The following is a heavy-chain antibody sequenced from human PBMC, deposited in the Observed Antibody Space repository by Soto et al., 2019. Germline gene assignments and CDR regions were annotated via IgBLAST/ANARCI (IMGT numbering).Heavy chain of an antibody. D-gene: IGHD1-26*01. CDR3: ARGPYSGSSTSLPYYSAMDV. CDR2: INPNSGGT. Sequence: QVQLVQSGADVKKPGASVKVSCKASGYTFAGYYMHWVRQAPGQGLEWMGWINPNSGGTNYAQKFKGRVTMTRDTSISTAYMEVNRLISDDTAVYYCARGPYSGSSTSLPYYSAMDVWGQGTTVTVSS. J-gene: IGHJ6*02. CDR1: GYTFAGYY. V-gene: IGHV1-2*02.